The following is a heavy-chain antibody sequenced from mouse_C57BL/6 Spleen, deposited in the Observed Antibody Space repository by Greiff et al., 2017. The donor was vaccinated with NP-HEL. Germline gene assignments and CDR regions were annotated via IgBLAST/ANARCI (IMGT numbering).Heavy chain of an antibody. CDR2: ISYDGSN. CDR1: GYSITSGYY. D-gene: IGHD3-1*01. V-gene: IGHV3-6*01. Sequence: EVQVVESGPGLVKPSQSLSLTCSVPGYSITSGYYWNWIRQFPGNKLEWMGYISYDGSNNYNPSLKNRISITRDTSKNQFFLKLNSVTTEDTATYYCAREGKGGYYFDYWGQGTTLTVSS. J-gene: IGHJ2*01. CDR3: AREGKGGYYFDY.